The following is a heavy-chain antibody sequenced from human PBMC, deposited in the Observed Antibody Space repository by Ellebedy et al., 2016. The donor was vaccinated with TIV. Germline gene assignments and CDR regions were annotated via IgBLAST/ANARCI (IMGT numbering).Heavy chain of an antibody. Sequence: GGSLRLSXAASGFTFSSYSMNWVRQAPGKGLEWVSSISSSSSYIYYADSVKGRFTISRDNAKNSLYLQMNSLRAEDTAVYYCAREVSGTVGYYGMDVWGQGTTVTVSS. J-gene: IGHJ6*02. V-gene: IGHV3-21*01. CDR1: GFTFSSYS. CDR2: ISSSSSYI. D-gene: IGHD1-1*01. CDR3: AREVSGTVGYYGMDV.